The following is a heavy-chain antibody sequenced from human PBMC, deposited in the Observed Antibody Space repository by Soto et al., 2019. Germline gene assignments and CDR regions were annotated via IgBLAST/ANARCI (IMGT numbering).Heavy chain of an antibody. V-gene: IGHV1-18*01. CDR3: ARGNGPLGYLKYCSSTSCPSGKYFDY. D-gene: IGHD2-2*01. J-gene: IGHJ4*02. Sequence: GASVKVSCKASGYTFTSYGISWVRQAPGQGLEWMGWISAYNGNTNYAQKLQGRVTMTTDTSTSTAYMELRSLRSEDTAVYYCARGNGPLGYLKYCSSTSCPSGKYFDYWGQGTLVTVSS. CDR1: GYTFTSYG. CDR2: ISAYNGNT.